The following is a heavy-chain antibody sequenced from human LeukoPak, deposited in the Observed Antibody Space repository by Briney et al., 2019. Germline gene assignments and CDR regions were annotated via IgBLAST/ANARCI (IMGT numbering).Heavy chain of an antibody. V-gene: IGHV1-69*06. CDR3: ARGDGSGWDFDY. Sequence: ASVKVSCKASGGTFSSYAISWVRQAPGQGLEWMGGIIPIFGTANYAQTFQGRVTITADKSTSTAYMELSSLRSEDTAVYYCARGDGSGWDFDYWGQGTLVTVSS. CDR1: GGTFSSYA. D-gene: IGHD6-19*01. CDR2: IIPIFGTA. J-gene: IGHJ4*02.